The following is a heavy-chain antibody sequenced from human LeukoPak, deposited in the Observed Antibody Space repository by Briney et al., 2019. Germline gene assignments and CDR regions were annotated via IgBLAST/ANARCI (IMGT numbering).Heavy chain of an antibody. CDR3: ARRGSIAVAGTELDI. D-gene: IGHD6-19*01. J-gene: IGHJ3*02. V-gene: IGHV5-51*01. Sequence: GESLKISCKGSGYSFTSYWIGWVRQMPGKGLVWMGIIYPGDSDTRYSPSFQGQVTISADKSISTAYLQWSSLKASDTAMYYCARRGSIAVAGTELDIWGQGTMVTVSS. CDR2: IYPGDSDT. CDR1: GYSFTSYW.